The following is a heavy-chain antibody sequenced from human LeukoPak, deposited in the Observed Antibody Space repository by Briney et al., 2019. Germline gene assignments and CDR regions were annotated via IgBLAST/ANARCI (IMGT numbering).Heavy chain of an antibody. CDR3: AKEGYYDSSGYFDY. CDR1: GFTFSYAW. Sequence: GGSLRLSCAASGFTFSYAWMSWVRQAPGKGLEWVAVIWYDGSNKYYADSVKGRFTISRDNSKNTLYLQMNSLRAEDTAVYYCAKEGYYDSSGYFDYWGQGTLVTVSS. J-gene: IGHJ4*02. V-gene: IGHV3-33*06. CDR2: IWYDGSNK. D-gene: IGHD3-22*01.